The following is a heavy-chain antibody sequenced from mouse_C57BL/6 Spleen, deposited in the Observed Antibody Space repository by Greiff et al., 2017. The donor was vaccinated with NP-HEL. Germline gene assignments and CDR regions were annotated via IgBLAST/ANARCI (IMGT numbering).Heavy chain of an antibody. J-gene: IGHJ3*01. D-gene: IGHD1-1*01. CDR3: ASVDYGSSLFAY. Sequence: VQLQESGPELVKPGASVKISCKASGYAFSSSWMNWVKQRPGKGLEWIGRIYPGDGDTNYNGKFKGKATLTADKSSSTAYMQLSSLTSEDSAVYFCASVDYGSSLFAYWGQGTLVTVSA. CDR2: IYPGDGDT. CDR1: GYAFSSSW. V-gene: IGHV1-82*01.